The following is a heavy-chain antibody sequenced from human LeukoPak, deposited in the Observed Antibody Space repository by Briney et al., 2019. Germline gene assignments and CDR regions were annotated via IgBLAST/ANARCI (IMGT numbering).Heavy chain of an antibody. CDR3: ARGESGGYYFYFDY. D-gene: IGHD3-22*01. Sequence: ASVKVSCKASGGTFSSYAISWVRQAPGQGLEWMGRIIPILGIANYAQKFQGRVTITADKSTSTAYMELSGLRSEDTAVYYCARGESGGYYFYFDYWGQGTLVTVSS. CDR1: GGTFSSYA. J-gene: IGHJ4*02. CDR2: IIPILGIA. V-gene: IGHV1-69*04.